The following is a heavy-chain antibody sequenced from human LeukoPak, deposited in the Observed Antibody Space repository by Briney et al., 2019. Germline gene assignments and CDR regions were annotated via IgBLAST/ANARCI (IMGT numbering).Heavy chain of an antibody. J-gene: IGHJ4*02. Sequence: GGSLRLSCAASGFTFSSYGMHWVRQAPGKGLEWVAVISYDGSNKYYADSVKGRFTISRDNSKNTLYLQMNSLRAEDTAVYYCARGGWAYYDSSGYHFDYWGQGTLVTVSS. CDR1: GFTFSSYG. V-gene: IGHV3-30*03. D-gene: IGHD3-22*01. CDR2: ISYDGSNK. CDR3: ARGGWAYYDSSGYHFDY.